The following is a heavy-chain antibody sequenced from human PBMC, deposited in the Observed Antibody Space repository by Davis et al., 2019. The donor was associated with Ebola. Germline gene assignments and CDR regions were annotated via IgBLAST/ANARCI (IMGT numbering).Heavy chain of an antibody. CDR3: ARRSYDSSGYYWYYFDY. CDR2: IIPMFRSA. D-gene: IGHD3-22*01. Sequence: SVKVSCKASGGAFSSYAFSWVRQAPGQGLEWMGGIIPMFRSANYADKFQGRVTITADESTSTAYMELSSLRSEDTAVYYCARRSYDSSGYYWYYFDYWGQGTLVTVSS. CDR1: GGAFSSYA. V-gene: IGHV1-69*13. J-gene: IGHJ4*02.